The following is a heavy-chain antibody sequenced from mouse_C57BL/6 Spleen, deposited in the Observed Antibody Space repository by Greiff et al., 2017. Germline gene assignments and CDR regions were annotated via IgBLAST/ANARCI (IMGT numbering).Heavy chain of an antibody. J-gene: IGHJ3*01. Sequence: QVQLQQSGPELVKPGASVKLSCKASGYAFSSSWMNWVKQRPGKGLEWIGRIYPGDGDTNYTGKFKGKATLTADNSSSAAYMQLSSLTSEDSSVYFWAAYYYGSSPPFAYWGQGTLVTVSA. CDR3: AAYYYGSSPPFAY. D-gene: IGHD1-1*01. CDR2: IYPGDGDT. CDR1: GYAFSSSW. V-gene: IGHV1-82*01.